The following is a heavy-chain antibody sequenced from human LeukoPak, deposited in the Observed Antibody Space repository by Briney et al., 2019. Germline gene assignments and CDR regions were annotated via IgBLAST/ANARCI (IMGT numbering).Heavy chain of an antibody. CDR3: ACVSSSARGDY. V-gene: IGHV1-69*05. CDR1: GGTFSSYA. D-gene: IGHD6-6*01. CDR2: IIPIFGTA. Sequence: ASVKVSCKASGGTFSSYAISWVRQAPGQGLEWMGGIIPIFGTANYAQKFQGRVTITTDESTSTAYMELGSLRSEDTAVYYCACVSSSARGDYWGQGTLVTVSS. J-gene: IGHJ4*02.